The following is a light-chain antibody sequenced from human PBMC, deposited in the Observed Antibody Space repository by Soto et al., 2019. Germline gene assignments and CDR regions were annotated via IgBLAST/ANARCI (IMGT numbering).Light chain of an antibody. J-gene: IGKJ5*01. CDR3: QQSYSTPIT. V-gene: IGKV1-39*01. CDR2: AAS. CDR1: QNIRNY. Sequence: IHMTQSPSSLSASVGYRVAITCRASQNIRNYLNWYQQRQGKTPNLLVYAASNLRGGVPSRFSGSGYGTVFNLTINSLQTEDFATYYCQQSYSTPITFGQGTRLEIK.